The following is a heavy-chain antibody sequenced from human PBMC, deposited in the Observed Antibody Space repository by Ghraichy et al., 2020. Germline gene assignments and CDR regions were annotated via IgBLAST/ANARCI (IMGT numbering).Heavy chain of an antibody. Sequence: GESLNISCAASGFNFSNYWMSWVRQAPGKGLEWVANINQDGSQIYYLDSVKGRFTVSRDNAKNSLFMQMNSLRAEDTAVFYCVRLWSYWSQGTLVTVSS. D-gene: IGHD3-3*01. CDR1: GFNFSNYW. J-gene: IGHJ4*02. V-gene: IGHV3-7*03. CDR2: INQDGSQI. CDR3: VRLWSY.